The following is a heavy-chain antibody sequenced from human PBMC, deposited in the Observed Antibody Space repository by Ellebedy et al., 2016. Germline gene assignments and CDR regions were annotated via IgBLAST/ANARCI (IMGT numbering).Heavy chain of an antibody. CDR3: ARAPSWGLYCSGGSCYETFHPLWYFDL. D-gene: IGHD2-15*01. CDR1: GYTFTSYA. Sequence: ASVKVSXXASGYTFTSYAMHWVRQAPGQRLEWMGWINAGNGNTKYSQKFQGRVTITRDTSASTAYMELSSLRSEDTAVYYCARAPSWGLYCSGGSCYETFHPLWYFDLWGRGTLVTVSS. J-gene: IGHJ2*01. V-gene: IGHV1-3*01. CDR2: INAGNGNT.